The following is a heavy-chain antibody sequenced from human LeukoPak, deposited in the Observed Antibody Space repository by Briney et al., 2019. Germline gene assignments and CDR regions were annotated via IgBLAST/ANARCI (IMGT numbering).Heavy chain of an antibody. V-gene: IGHV1-69*01. CDR3: AWSWYSGSYYDAFDI. CDR2: IIPIFGTA. J-gene: IGHJ3*02. D-gene: IGHD1-26*01. CDR1: GGTFSSYA. Sequence: ASVKVSCKASGGTFSSYAISWVRQAPGQGLEWMGGIIPIFGTANYAQKFQGRVTITADESTSTAYMELSSLRSEDTAVYYCAWSWYSGSYYDAFDIWGQGTMVTVSS.